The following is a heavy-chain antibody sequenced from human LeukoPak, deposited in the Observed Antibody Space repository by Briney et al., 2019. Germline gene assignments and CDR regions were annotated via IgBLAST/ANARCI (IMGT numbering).Heavy chain of an antibody. CDR2: INPSGGST. D-gene: IGHD2/OR15-2a*01. Sequence: GASVKVSCKASGYTFTSYYMHWVRQAPGQGLEWMGIINPSGGSTSYAQKLQGRVTMTTDTSTSTAYMELRSLRSDDTAVYYCARSGSFYVGAFDIWGQGTMVTVSS. CDR3: ARSGSFYVGAFDI. CDR1: GYTFTSYY. V-gene: IGHV1-46*01. J-gene: IGHJ3*02.